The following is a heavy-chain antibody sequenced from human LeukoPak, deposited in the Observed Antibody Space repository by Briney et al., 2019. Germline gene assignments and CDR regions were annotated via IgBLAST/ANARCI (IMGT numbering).Heavy chain of an antibody. D-gene: IGHD3-10*01. Sequence: SETLSLTCTVSGYSISSGYYWGWIRQPPGKGLEWIGSIYHSGSTYYNPSLKSRVTISVDTSKNQFSLKLSSVTAADTAVYYCAREGGSGSYYNVGLDPWGQGTLVTVSS. CDR2: IYHSGST. CDR3: AREGGSGSYYNVGLDP. CDR1: GYSISSGYY. V-gene: IGHV4-38-2*02. J-gene: IGHJ5*02.